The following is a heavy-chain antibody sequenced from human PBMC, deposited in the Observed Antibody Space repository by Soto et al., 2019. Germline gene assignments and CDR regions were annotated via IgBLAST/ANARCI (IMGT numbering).Heavy chain of an antibody. CDR2: INAANGDT. Sequence: GASVTVSCKASGYTFTSYPMHWVRQAPGQRLEWMGWINAANGDTRYSQKFQGRVTISSDISARTAYMELSSLRSEDTAVYYCARDVISGPSYPTAMDVWGKGTTVTVSS. CDR1: GYTFTSYP. CDR3: ARDVISGPSYPTAMDV. D-gene: IGHD1-26*01. J-gene: IGHJ6*03. V-gene: IGHV1-3*01.